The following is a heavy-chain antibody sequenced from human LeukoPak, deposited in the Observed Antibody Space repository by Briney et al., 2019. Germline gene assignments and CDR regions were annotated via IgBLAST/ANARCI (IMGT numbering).Heavy chain of an antibody. CDR3: ARARSGDFWSGYYYYYGMDV. V-gene: IGHV4-59*01. D-gene: IGHD3-3*01. CDR2: IYYSGST. CDR1: GGSFSGYY. J-gene: IGHJ6*02. Sequence: SETLSLTCAVYGGSFSGYYWSWIRQPPGKGLEWIGYIYYSGSTNYNPSLKSRVTISVDTSKNQFSLKLSSVTAADTAVYYCARARSGDFWSGYYYYYGMDVWGQGATVTVSS.